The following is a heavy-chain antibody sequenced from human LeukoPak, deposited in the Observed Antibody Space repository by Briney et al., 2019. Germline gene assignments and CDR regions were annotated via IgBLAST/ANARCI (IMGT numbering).Heavy chain of an antibody. CDR3: AREKFSGPFDH. CDR2: IWYDGSNK. CDR1: GFTFSSYG. J-gene: IGHJ4*02. D-gene: IGHD6-19*01. Sequence: GGSLRLSCAASGFTFSSYGMHWVRQAPGKGLEWVAVIWYDGSNKYYADSVKGRFTISRDNSKNTLYLQMNSPRAEDTAVNYCAREKFSGPFDHWGQGTLVTVSS. V-gene: IGHV3-33*01.